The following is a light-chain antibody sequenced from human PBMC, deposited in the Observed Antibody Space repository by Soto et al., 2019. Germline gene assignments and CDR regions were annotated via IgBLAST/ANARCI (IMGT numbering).Light chain of an antibody. CDR2: KVS. CDR3: MQGTHWPWT. J-gene: IGKJ1*01. CDR1: QSLVSSDGNTY. V-gene: IGKV2-30*01. Sequence: DLVLTQSPLSLSVTLGQPASISCRSSQSLVSSDGNTYLNWFQQRPGQSPRRLIFKVSDRASGVQDRFSGSRAGTDFTLKISRVEAEDVGIYYCMQGTHWPWTFGQWTNAEIK.